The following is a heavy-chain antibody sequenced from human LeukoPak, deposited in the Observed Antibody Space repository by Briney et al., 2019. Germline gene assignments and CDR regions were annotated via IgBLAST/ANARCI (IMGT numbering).Heavy chain of an antibody. CDR2: TNHSGST. D-gene: IGHD5-12*01. CDR1: GGSFSGYY. V-gene: IGHV4-34*01. J-gene: IGHJ4*02. Sequence: SETLSLTCAVYGGSFSGYYWSWIRQPPGKGLEWIGETNHSGSTNYNPSLKSRVTISVDTSKNQFSLKLSSVTAADTAVYYCARRGGSHIVAKRSFDYWGQGTLVTVSS. CDR3: ARRGGSHIVAKRSFDY.